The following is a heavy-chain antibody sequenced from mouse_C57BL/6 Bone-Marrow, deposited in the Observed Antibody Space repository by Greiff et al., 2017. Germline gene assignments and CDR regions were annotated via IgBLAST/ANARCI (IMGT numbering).Heavy chain of an antibody. J-gene: IGHJ3*01. CDR2: IRSKSNNYAT. V-gene: IGHV10-1*01. Sequence: EVKLEESGGGLVQPKGSLKLSCAASGFSFNTYAMNWVRQAPGKGLEWVARIRSKSNNYATYYADSVKARFTISRDDSESMLYLQMNNLKTEDTAMYYGVRQGELRNFFAFWYQGTRVTVSA. CDR3: VRQGELRNFFAF. D-gene: IGHD3-3*01. CDR1: GFSFNTYA.